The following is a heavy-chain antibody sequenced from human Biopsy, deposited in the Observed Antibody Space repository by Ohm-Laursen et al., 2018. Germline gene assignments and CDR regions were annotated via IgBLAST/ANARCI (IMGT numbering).Heavy chain of an antibody. CDR1: GFTFSTYW. V-gene: IGHV3-74*01. J-gene: IGHJ4*02. D-gene: IGHD2-15*01. CDR3: ARGGAGGGDY. CDR2: INRDESST. Sequence: GSLRFSCAASGFTFSTYWMHWVRQAPGKGLVWVSRINRDESSTSYADFVKGRFTISRDNAKNTLYLQMNSLRAEDTAVYYCARGGAGGGDYWGQGTLVTVSS.